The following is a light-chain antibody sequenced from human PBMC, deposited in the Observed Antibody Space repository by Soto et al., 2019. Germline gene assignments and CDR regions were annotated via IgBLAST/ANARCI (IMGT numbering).Light chain of an antibody. CDR1: QRPGNS. Sequence: EIVMTQSPATLSVSPGETASLSSGASQRPGNSLAWYHQKPGQAPRLLIYYISTRATGIPARFSGSGSGTEFTLTINSLQSEDSAVYYCQQHNQWPITFGQGTRLEIK. V-gene: IGKV3D-15*01. CDR2: YIS. CDR3: QQHNQWPIT. J-gene: IGKJ5*01.